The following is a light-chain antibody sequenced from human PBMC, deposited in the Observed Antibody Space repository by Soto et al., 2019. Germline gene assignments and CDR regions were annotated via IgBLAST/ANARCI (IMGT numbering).Light chain of an antibody. CDR3: SSYTSSAPFYV. V-gene: IGLV2-14*03. CDR2: DVN. Sequence: QSALTQPASVSGSPGQSITISCTGASTDVDGYDYVSWYQQHPGQAPKLMIYDVNNRPSGVSYRFSGSKSGDTASLTISGLQAEDDADYYCSSYTSSAPFYVFGTGTKLTGL. CDR1: STDVDGYDY. J-gene: IGLJ1*01.